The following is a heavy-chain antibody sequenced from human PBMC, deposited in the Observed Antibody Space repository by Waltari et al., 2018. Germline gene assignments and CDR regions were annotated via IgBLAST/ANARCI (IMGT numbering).Heavy chain of an antibody. J-gene: IGHJ4*02. CDR3: ARGRGGSCCTSFDY. CDR2: IYSGGST. D-gene: IGHD2-15*01. CDR1: GFTVSSNY. Sequence: EVQLVESGGGLIQPGGSLRLSCAASGFTVSSNYMSWVRQAPGKGLEWVSVIYSGGSTYSADSGKGRFTISRDNAKTSLSLQMTSLRAEDTAVYYCARGRGGSCCTSFDYWGQVTLVTVSS. V-gene: IGHV3-53*01.